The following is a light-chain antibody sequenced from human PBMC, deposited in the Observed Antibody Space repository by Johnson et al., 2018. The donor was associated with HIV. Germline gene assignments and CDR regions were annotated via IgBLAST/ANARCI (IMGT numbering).Light chain of an antibody. J-gene: IGLJ1*01. CDR2: DND. CDR1: SSNIGNNY. V-gene: IGLV1-51*01. CDR3: GTWDNSLSTGGV. Sequence: QSVLTQPPSVSAAPGQKVTISCSGSSSNIGNNYVYWYQHLPGTAPKLLIYDNDQRPSGIPDRFSGSKSGTSATLGITGLQTGDEADYYCGTWDNSLSTGGVFGTGTKVTVL.